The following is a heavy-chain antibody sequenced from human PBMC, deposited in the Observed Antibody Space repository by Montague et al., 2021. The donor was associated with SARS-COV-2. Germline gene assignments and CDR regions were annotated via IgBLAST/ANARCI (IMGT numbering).Heavy chain of an antibody. Sequence: SETLSLTCAVSGGPITSYYWNWIRQPPGKGLEYIGIIYHSGSTTYNPSLKSRVSISVDTSKNQFSLKLRSLTAAATAVYYCARGLENYGSGSHHFDPWGQGTLVTVSS. CDR3: ARGLENYGSGSHHFDP. J-gene: IGHJ5*02. CDR1: GGPITSYY. CDR2: IYHSGST. D-gene: IGHD3-10*01. V-gene: IGHV4-59*01.